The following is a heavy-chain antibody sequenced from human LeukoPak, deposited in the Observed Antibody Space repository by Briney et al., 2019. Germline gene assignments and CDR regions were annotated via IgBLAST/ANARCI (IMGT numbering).Heavy chain of an antibody. CDR3: AKDGSGKRITMIVVAAGYFDY. Sequence: GGSLRLSCSASGINFDKVWLSWVRQAPGKGLEWVSAISGSGGSTYYADSVKGRFTISRDHSKNTLYLQMNSWRAEDTAVYYCAKDGSGKRITMIVVAAGYFDYWGQGTLVTVSS. V-gene: IGHV3-23*01. CDR2: ISGSGGST. CDR1: GINFDKVW. D-gene: IGHD3-22*01. J-gene: IGHJ4*02.